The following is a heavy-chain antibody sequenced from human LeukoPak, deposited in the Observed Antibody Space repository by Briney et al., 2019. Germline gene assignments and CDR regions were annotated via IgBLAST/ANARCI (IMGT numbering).Heavy chain of an antibody. V-gene: IGHV3-21*01. J-gene: IGHJ4*02. CDR2: ISSSSSYI. Sequence: GGSLRLSCAASGLTFSNYEMNWVRQAPGKGLQWVSSISSSSSYISYADSVKGRFTISRDNAKNSLYLQMNSLRAEDTAVYYCARRRTTVTTSLDYWGQGTLVTVSS. CDR3: ARRRTTVTTSLDY. D-gene: IGHD4-17*01. CDR1: GLTFSNYE.